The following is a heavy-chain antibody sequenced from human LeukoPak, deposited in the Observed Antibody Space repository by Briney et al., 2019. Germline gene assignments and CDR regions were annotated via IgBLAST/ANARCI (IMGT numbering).Heavy chain of an antibody. J-gene: IGHJ4*02. Sequence: GGSLRLSCTVSGFSVSAIYLSWVRQVPGKGLQWVSGIYSAGTSFHAESLEGRFTVSRDFSKNILYLQMNSLRAEDTGVYYCAMTDDTLIASSYWGQGTSVTVSS. CDR3: AMTDDTLIASSY. CDR1: GFSVSAIY. D-gene: IGHD3-9*01. CDR2: IYSAGTS. V-gene: IGHV3-53*01.